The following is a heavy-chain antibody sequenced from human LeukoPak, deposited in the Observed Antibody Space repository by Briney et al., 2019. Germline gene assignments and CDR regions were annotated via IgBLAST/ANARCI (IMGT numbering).Heavy chain of an antibody. D-gene: IGHD6-13*01. J-gene: IGHJ4*02. CDR1: GGTFSSYA. CDR3: ARDEIAAAGRIDY. CDR2: ITPILGIA. Sequence: SVKVSCKASGGTFSSYAISWVRRAPGQGLEWMGRITPILGIANYAQKFQGRVTITADKSTSTAYMELSSLRSEDTAVYYCARDEIAAAGRIDYWGQGTLVTVSS. V-gene: IGHV1-69*04.